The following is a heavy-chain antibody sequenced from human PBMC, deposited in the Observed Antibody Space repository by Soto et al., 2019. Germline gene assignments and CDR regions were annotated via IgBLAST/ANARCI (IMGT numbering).Heavy chain of an antibody. CDR3: ASSGYDFWSGYEDY. CDR2: ISSSSSYI. V-gene: IGHV3-21*01. Sequence: PGGSLRLSCAASGFTFSSDSMNWVRQAPGKGLEWVSSISSSSSYIYYADSVKGRFTISRDNAKNSLYLQMNSLRAEDTAVYYCASSGYDFWSGYEDYWGQGTLVTVSS. J-gene: IGHJ4*02. D-gene: IGHD3-3*01. CDR1: GFTFSSDS.